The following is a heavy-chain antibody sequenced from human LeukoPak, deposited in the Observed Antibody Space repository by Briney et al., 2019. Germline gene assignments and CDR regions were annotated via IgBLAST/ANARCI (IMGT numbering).Heavy chain of an antibody. V-gene: IGHV1-46*01. Sequence: VASVKVSCKASGYTFTSYYMHWVRQAPGQGLEWMGIINPSGGSTSYAQKFQGRVTMTRDMSTSTVYMELSSLRSEDTAVYYCARGARGRAPYYYYYYMDVWGKGTTVTVSS. CDR3: ARGARGRAPYYYYYYMDV. D-gene: IGHD3-10*01. J-gene: IGHJ6*03. CDR1: GYTFTSYY. CDR2: INPSGGST.